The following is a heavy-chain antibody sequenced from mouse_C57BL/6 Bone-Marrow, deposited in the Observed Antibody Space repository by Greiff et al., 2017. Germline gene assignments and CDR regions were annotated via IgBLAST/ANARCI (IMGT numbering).Heavy chain of an antibody. V-gene: IGHV1-59*01. Sequence: VKLQQPGAELVRPGTSVKLSCKASGYTFTSYWMHWVKQRPGLGLEWIGVIDPSDSYTNYNQQFKGKATLTVDTSSSTAYMELSSLTKEDSAVYYCTYSNYLDYWGQGTTLTVSS. CDR1: GYTFTSYW. CDR2: IDPSDSYT. D-gene: IGHD2-5*01. CDR3: TYSNYLDY. J-gene: IGHJ2*01.